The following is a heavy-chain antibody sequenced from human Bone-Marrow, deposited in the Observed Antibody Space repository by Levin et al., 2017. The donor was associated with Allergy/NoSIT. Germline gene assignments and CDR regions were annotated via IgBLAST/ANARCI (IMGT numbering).Heavy chain of an antibody. J-gene: IGHJ5*02. CDR3: ARDHYDYVWGSYRGPLDP. Sequence: SETLSLTCTVSGGSISSYYWSWIRQPPGKGLEWIGYIHYSGRTNYNPSLKSRVTISVDTSKNQFSLRLSSVTAADTAVYYCARDHYDYVWGSYRGPLDPWGQGTLVTVSS. CDR1: GGSISSYY. V-gene: IGHV4-59*01. CDR2: IHYSGRT. D-gene: IGHD3-16*02.